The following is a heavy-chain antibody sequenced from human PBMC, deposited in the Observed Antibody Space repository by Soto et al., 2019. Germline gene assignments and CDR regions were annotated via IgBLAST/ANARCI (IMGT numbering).Heavy chain of an antibody. CDR2: INHSGST. Sequence: PSETLSLTCAVYGGSFSGYYWTWIRQPPGTGLEWIGEINHSGSTNYNPSLKSRVTISVDTSKNQFSLKLTSVTAADTAVYYCARDKITGLFDSRGQGTLVTVS. CDR1: GGSFSGYY. V-gene: IGHV4-34*01. J-gene: IGHJ4*02. D-gene: IGHD2-8*02. CDR3: ARDKITGLFDS.